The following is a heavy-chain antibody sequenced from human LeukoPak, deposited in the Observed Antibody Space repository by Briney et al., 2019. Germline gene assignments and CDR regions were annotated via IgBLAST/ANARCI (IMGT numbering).Heavy chain of an antibody. CDR3: AREAVAGLDY. CDR1: EFTFSNYA. Sequence: GGSLRLSCAASEFTFSNYAMSWVRQAPGKGLEWVSVIYSGGSTYYADSVKGRFTISRDNSKNTLYLQMNSLRAEDTAVYYCAREAVAGLDYWGQGTLVTVSS. D-gene: IGHD6-19*01. CDR2: IYSGGST. J-gene: IGHJ4*02. V-gene: IGHV3-53*01.